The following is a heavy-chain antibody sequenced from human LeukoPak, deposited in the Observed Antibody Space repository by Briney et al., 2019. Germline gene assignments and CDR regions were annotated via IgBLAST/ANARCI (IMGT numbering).Heavy chain of an antibody. CDR2: IYSGGST. CDR3: ARDPPYSGSYSAPGDY. Sequence: GGSLRLSCAASGFTVSSNYMSWVRQAPEKGLEWVSVIYSGGSTYYADSVKGRFTISRDNSKNTLYLQMNSLRAEDTAVYYCARDPPYSGSYSAPGDYWGQGTLVTVSS. CDR1: GFTVSSNY. V-gene: IGHV3-53*01. J-gene: IGHJ4*02. D-gene: IGHD1-26*01.